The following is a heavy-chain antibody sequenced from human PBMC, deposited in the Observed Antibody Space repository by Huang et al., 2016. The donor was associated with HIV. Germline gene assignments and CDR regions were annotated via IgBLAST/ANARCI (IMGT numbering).Heavy chain of an antibody. CDR2: IIHICGTA. Sequence: QVQLVQSGAEVKTPGSSVKVSCKASGGTFSTYAISWVRQAPVQGLEWMGGIIHICGTANDAEKFQGTVTITADEFTSTAYMELSSLRSEDTALYYCARGRTRSSLYDSYYGLDVWGQGTTVTVSS. CDR3: ARGRTRSSLYDSYYGLDV. CDR1: GGTFSTYA. D-gene: IGHD6-6*01. J-gene: IGHJ6*02. V-gene: IGHV1-69*01.